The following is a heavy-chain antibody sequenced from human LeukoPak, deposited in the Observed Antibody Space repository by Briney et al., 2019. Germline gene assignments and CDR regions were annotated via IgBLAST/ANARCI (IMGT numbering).Heavy chain of an antibody. V-gene: IGHV1-8*01. D-gene: IGHD3-3*01. CDR2: MNPNSGNT. CDR1: GYTFTSYD. Sequence: ASVKVSCKASGYTFTSYDINWVRQTTGQGLEWMGWMNPNSGNTGYAQKFQGRVTMTRTTSMSTAYMELNSLRSEDTAVYYCARGHWSCYTSNWFDPSGQGTLVTVSS. CDR3: ARGHWSCYTSNWFDP. J-gene: IGHJ5*02.